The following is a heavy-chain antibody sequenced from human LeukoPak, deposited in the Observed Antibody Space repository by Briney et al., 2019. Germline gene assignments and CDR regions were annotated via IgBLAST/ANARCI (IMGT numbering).Heavy chain of an antibody. J-gene: IGHJ4*02. CDR3: ARNMVGETTFDY. CDR1: GGSISSYY. Sequence: SETLSLTCTVSGGSISSYYWSWIRQPPGKGLEWIGYIYYSGSTNYNPSLKSRVTISVDKSKNQFSLKLSSVTAADTAVYYCARNMVGETTFDYWGQGTLVTVSS. V-gene: IGHV4-59*12. D-gene: IGHD2/OR15-2a*01. CDR2: IYYSGST.